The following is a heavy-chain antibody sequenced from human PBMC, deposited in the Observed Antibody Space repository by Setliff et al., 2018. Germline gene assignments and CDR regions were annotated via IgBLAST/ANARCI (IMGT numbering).Heavy chain of an antibody. CDR3: ARDPRRSYADFVSNWFDP. V-gene: IGHV1-18*01. J-gene: IGHJ5*02. Sequence: ASVKVSCKTSGYSFSNYGISWVRQAPGQGLEWLGWIGVHNSNTNYAEKFQGRLSMTTDTSKSTAYMELRSLRSDDTAVYFCARDPRRSYADFVSNWFDPWGQGTPVTVSS. CDR1: GYSFSNYG. CDR2: IGVHNSNT. D-gene: IGHD4-17*01.